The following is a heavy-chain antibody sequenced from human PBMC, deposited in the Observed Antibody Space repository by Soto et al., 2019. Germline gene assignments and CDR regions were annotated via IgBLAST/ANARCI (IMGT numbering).Heavy chain of an antibody. D-gene: IGHD2-2*01. CDR2: ISSSSSTI. Sequence: GSLRLSCAASGFTFRNYKMNWVRQAPGKGLEWVSYISSSSSTIYYADSVKGRFTISRDNAKNSLYLQMNSLRDEDTAVYYCARDHIVLVPAAVNYYYYRLDVSGQRTTDTVSS. CDR3: ARDHIVLVPAAVNYYYYRLDV. CDR1: GFTFRNYK. J-gene: IGHJ6*02. V-gene: IGHV3-48*02.